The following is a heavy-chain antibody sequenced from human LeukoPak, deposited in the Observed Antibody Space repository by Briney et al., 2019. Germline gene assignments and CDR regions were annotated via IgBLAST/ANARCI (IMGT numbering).Heavy chain of an antibody. V-gene: IGHV1-18*01. J-gene: IGHJ3*02. CDR3: ARDVTHYYNSSGYPTSDAFDI. CDR1: GYTFTSYG. Sequence: ASVKVSCKASGYTFTSYGISWVRQAPGQGLEWMGWISAYNGNTNYAQKLQGRVTMTTDTSTSTAYMELRSLRSDDTAVYYCARDVTHYYNSSGYPTSDAFDIWGQGTMVTVS. D-gene: IGHD3-22*01. CDR2: ISAYNGNT.